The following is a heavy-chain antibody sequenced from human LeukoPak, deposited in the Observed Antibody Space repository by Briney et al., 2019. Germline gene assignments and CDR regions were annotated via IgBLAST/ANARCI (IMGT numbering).Heavy chain of an antibody. CDR2: INQGGSEK. J-gene: IGHJ4*02. CDR3: LRENHDSGWSFDY. D-gene: IGHD3-22*01. Sequence: PGGSLRLSCATSGFTFSDYYMSWIRQAPGKGLEWVANINQGGSEKYYVDSVKGRFTISRDNAKNSLYLEMNSLRAEDTAVYYCLRENHDSGWSFDYWGQGTLVTVSS. CDR1: GFTFSDYY. V-gene: IGHV3-7*01.